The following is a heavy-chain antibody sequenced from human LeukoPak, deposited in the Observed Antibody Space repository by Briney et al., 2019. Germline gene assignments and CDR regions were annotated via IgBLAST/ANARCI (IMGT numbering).Heavy chain of an antibody. V-gene: IGHV1-2*02. D-gene: IGHD3-10*01. J-gene: IGHJ3*02. Sequence: GASVKVSCKASGYTFTGYYMHWVRQAPGQGLEWMGWINPNSGGTNYAQKFQGRVTMTRDTSISTAYMELSRLRSDDTAVYYCAREAQLLWFGELWNPAFDIWGQGTMVTVSS. CDR1: GYTFTGYY. CDR2: INPNSGGT. CDR3: AREAQLLWFGELWNPAFDI.